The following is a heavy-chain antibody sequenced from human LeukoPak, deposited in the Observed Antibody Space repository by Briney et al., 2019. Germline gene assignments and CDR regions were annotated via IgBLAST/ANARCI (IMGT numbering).Heavy chain of an antibody. Sequence: SGGSLRLSCAASGFTFSSYAMHWVRQAPGKGLEWVAVISYDGSNKYYADSVKGRFTISRDNSKNTLYLQMNRLRAEDTAVYYCASLPGDYYGSGSYYDVDYWGQGTLVTVSS. V-gene: IGHV3-30*04. CDR1: GFTFSSYA. CDR2: ISYDGSNK. D-gene: IGHD3-10*01. CDR3: ASLPGDYYGSGSYYDVDY. J-gene: IGHJ4*02.